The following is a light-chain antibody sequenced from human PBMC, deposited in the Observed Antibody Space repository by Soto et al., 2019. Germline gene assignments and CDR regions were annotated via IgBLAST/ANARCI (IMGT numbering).Light chain of an antibody. Sequence: EIVLTQSPATLSLSPGERATLSCRASQSVNNYLAWYQQKPGQAPRLLIYDASSRTTDIPARFSGSGSGTDFTLTISSLEPEDFATYYCHQRSNWPLTFGGGTKVEIK. CDR1: QSVNNY. CDR2: DAS. CDR3: HQRSNWPLT. J-gene: IGKJ4*01. V-gene: IGKV3-11*01.